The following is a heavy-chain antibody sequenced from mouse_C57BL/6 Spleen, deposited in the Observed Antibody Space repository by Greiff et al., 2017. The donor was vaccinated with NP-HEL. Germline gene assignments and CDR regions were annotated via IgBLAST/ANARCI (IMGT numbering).Heavy chain of an antibody. CDR3: AREGGGRLAWFAY. V-gene: IGHV1-12*01. J-gene: IGHJ3*01. Sequence: QVQLQQSGAELVRPGASVKMSCKASGYTFPSYNMHWVKQTPSPGLALIGAIYPGNGSTSYHQKFKGKATLTVDKSSSTAYMQLSSLTSEDSAVYFCAREGGGRLAWFAYWGQGTLVTVSA. D-gene: IGHD3-3*01. CDR2: IYPGNGST. CDR1: GYTFPSYN.